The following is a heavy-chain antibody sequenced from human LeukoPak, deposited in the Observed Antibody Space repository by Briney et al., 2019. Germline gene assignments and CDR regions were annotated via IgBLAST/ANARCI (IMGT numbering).Heavy chain of an antibody. CDR3: AGRFGSSRYGVDY. Sequence: ASVKVSCKASGYTFTSYAISWVRQAPGQGLEWMGWINANTGNTNYAQNLQGRVTFTSDTSTSTAYMQLSSLRSEDTAVYYCAGRFGSSRYGVDYWGKGNLVPLSS. CDR1: GYTFTSYA. V-gene: IGHV1-18*01. CDR2: INANTGNT. J-gene: IGHJ4*02. D-gene: IGHD6-13*01.